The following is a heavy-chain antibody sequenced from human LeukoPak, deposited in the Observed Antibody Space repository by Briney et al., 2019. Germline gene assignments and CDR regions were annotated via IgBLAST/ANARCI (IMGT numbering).Heavy chain of an antibody. V-gene: IGHV3-15*01. Sequence: GGSLRLSCAASGFTFSNAWMSWVRQAPGKGLEWVGRIKSKTDGGTTDYAAPVKGRFTISRDDSKNTPYLQMNSLKTEDTAVYYCTTDPATTVKYYFDYWGQGTLVTVSS. CDR1: GFTFSNAW. CDR2: IKSKTDGGTT. J-gene: IGHJ4*02. CDR3: TTDPATTVKYYFDY. D-gene: IGHD4-17*01.